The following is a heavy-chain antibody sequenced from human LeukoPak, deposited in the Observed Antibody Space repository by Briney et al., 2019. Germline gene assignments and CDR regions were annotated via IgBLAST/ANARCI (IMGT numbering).Heavy chain of an antibody. CDR3: ARHRRSRSSLIWFDP. CDR2: IYPGDSDT. CDR1: GYSFTSYW. J-gene: IGHJ5*02. Sequence: GESLQISCKGSGYSFTSYWIGWVRQMPGKGLEWMGIIYPGDSDTRYSPSFQGQVTISADKSISTAYLQWSSLKASDTAMYYCARHRRSRSSLIWFDPWGQGTLVTVSS. V-gene: IGHV5-51*01. D-gene: IGHD6-6*01.